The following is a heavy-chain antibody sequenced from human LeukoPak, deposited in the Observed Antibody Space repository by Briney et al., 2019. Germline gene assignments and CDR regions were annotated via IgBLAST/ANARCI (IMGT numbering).Heavy chain of an antibody. D-gene: IGHD2-2*02. CDR1: GFTFSSYD. Sequence: GGSLRLSCAASGFTFSSYDMSWVRQAPGKGLEWVAAISGSGGSTYYADSVKGRFTISRDNSKNTLYLQMNSLRAEDTAVYYCAKDNPAAIGSHFDCWGQGTLVTVSS. CDR2: ISGSGGST. J-gene: IGHJ4*02. CDR3: AKDNPAAIGSHFDC. V-gene: IGHV3-23*01.